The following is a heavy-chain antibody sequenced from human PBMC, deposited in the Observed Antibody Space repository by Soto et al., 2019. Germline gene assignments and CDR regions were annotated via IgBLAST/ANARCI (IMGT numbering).Heavy chain of an antibody. D-gene: IGHD6-13*01. V-gene: IGHV4-59*01. CDR2: IYYTGST. J-gene: IGHJ4*02. Sequence: PSETLSLTCTVSGGYITGSYWSWIRRPPGKGLEWMGFIYYTGSTNYNPSLKSRITISVDKSKNQFSLKLSSVTAADTAVYYCAREIPTAGHFDYWGQGTLVTVSS. CDR1: GGYITGSY. CDR3: AREIPTAGHFDY.